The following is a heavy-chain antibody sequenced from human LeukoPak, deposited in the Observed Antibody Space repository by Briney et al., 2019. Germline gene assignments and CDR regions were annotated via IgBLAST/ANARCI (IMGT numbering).Heavy chain of an antibody. Sequence: PSETLSLTCAVSGYSISSGFHWAWIRPPPGKGLEWVGTIFHTGTTFYNSSLESRVTISVNTSKNDFSLNLSSVTAADTAVYFCARSAYSGTYPVLDFWGQGILVTVSS. J-gene: IGHJ4*02. V-gene: IGHV4-38-2*01. CDR3: ARSAYSGTYPVLDF. D-gene: IGHD1-26*01. CDR1: GYSISSGFH. CDR2: IFHTGTT.